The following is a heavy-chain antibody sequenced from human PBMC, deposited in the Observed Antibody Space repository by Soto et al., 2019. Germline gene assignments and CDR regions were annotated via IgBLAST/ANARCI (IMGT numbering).Heavy chain of an antibody. D-gene: IGHD6-13*01. J-gene: IGHJ4*02. Sequence: GGSLRLSCTASGFTFGDYAMSWFRQAPGKGLEWVGFIRSKAYGGTTEYAASVKGRFTISRDDSKSIAYLQMNSLKTENTAVYSCTRGRGYSSSGYRLYFDYWGQGTLVTVSS. CDR2: IRSKAYGGTT. CDR1: GFTFGDYA. V-gene: IGHV3-49*03. CDR3: TRGRGYSSSGYRLYFDY.